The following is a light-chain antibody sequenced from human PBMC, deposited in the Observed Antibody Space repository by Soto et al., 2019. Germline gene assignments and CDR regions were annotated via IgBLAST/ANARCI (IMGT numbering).Light chain of an antibody. J-gene: IGKJ1*01. CDR2: GAS. V-gene: IGKV3-20*01. CDR3: QQYGSSPPWT. Sequence: EIMLTKSPGTLSLSPGERATLSFRASQSVSSSYLAWYQQNPGQAPRLLIYGASSRGTGIPDRCSGRGSGTDFTLTISRLEPEDFAVYYCQQYGSSPPWTSGQRSKV. CDR1: QSVSSSY.